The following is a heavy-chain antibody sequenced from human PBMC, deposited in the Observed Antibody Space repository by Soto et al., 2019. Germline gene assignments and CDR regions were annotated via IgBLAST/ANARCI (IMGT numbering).Heavy chain of an antibody. CDR1: GFTFSTYD. CDR3: ARRKERSGPHYFDS. D-gene: IGHD1-26*01. CDR2: MNPITGNA. Sequence: ASVKVSCKASGFTFSTYDIPWVRQATGQGLEWMGWMNPITGNAGYAQKFQGRVTMTRNTSIATAYMELSSLRSEDTAVYYCARRKERSGPHYFDSWGQGSLVTVSS. V-gene: IGHV1-8*01. J-gene: IGHJ4*02.